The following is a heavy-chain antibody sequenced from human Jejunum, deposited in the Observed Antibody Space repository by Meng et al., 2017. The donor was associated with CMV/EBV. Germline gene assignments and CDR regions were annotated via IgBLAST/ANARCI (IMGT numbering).Heavy chain of an antibody. Sequence: VQLVGSGGGLVKPGGSLRLSCAASGLPFNSYSMNWVRQAPGKGLEWVSSISSTNGDIYYADSVKGRFTISRDNAKNSLYLQMNNLRVEDTAVYYCASHKDGYNPFDYWGQGTLVTVSS. V-gene: IGHV3-21*01. D-gene: IGHD5-24*01. CDR3: ASHKDGYNPFDY. CDR1: GLPFNSYS. J-gene: IGHJ4*02. CDR2: ISSTNGDI.